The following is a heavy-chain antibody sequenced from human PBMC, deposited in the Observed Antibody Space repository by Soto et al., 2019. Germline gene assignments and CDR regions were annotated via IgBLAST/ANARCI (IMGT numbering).Heavy chain of an antibody. CDR3: TRGGPQGDYYGMDV. V-gene: IGHV3-49*03. CDR1: GFTFGDYA. CDR2: IRSKAYGGTT. Sequence: GGSLRLSCTASGFTFGDYAMSWFRQAPGKGLEWVGFIRSKAYGGTTEYAASVKGRFTISRDDSKSIAYLQMNSLKTEDTAVYYCTRGGPQGDYYGMDVWGQGTTVTVSS. D-gene: IGHD3-16*01. J-gene: IGHJ6*02.